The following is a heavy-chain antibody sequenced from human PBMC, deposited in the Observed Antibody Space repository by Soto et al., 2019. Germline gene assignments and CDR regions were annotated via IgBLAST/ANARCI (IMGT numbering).Heavy chain of an antibody. CDR3: AKSSSDYDFWSGYYDLWFDY. V-gene: IGHV3-23*01. CDR2: ISGSGGST. D-gene: IGHD3-3*01. Sequence: PGGSLRLSCSASGFTFSSYAMSWVRQAPGKGLEWVSAISGSGGSTYYADSVKGRFTISRDNSKNTLYLQMNSLRAEDTAVYYCAKSSSDYDFWSGYYDLWFDYWGQGTLVTVSS. CDR1: GFTFSSYA. J-gene: IGHJ4*02.